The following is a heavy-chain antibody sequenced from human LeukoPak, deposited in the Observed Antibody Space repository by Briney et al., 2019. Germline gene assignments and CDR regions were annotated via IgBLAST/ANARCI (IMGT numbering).Heavy chain of an antibody. J-gene: IGHJ4*02. V-gene: IGHV3-30*12. Sequence: GGSLRLSCAASGFTFSRSGMHWVRQAPGKGLEWVAVISYDGSNKYYADSVKGRFTISRDNSKNTLYLQMNSLRAEDTAVYYCAKDLVRDSYDILTGYYTVPTNWGQGTLVTVSS. CDR1: GFTFSRSG. CDR3: AKDLVRDSYDILTGYYTVPTN. D-gene: IGHD3-9*01. CDR2: ISYDGSNK.